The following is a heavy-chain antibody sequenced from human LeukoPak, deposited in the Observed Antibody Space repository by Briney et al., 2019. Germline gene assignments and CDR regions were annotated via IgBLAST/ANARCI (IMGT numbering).Heavy chain of an antibody. Sequence: PGGSLRLSCAASGFTFSSFAVSWVRQAPGEGLEWVSTISGSGGSTYYADSVKGRFTISRDNSKNTLYLQMNSLRAEDTAVYYCAKDYSSSWYVAQHFDYWGQGTLVTVSS. CDR3: AKDYSSSWYVAQHFDY. CDR1: GFTFSSFA. D-gene: IGHD6-13*01. J-gene: IGHJ4*02. CDR2: ISGSGGST. V-gene: IGHV3-23*01.